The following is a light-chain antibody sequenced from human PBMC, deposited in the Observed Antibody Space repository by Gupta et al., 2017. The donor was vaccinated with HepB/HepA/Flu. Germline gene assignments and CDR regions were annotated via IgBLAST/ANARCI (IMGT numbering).Light chain of an antibody. Sequence: EIQMTQSPSTLSAYVGDRVTITCRASQSVSHWLAWYQQKPGKAPKLLIYWASNLESGVPSRFSGSGSGTEFTLTISSLQPDEFATYYCQQYNSYPTFGGGTKVEIK. J-gene: IGKJ4*01. CDR1: QSVSHW. CDR3: QQYNSYPT. V-gene: IGKV1-5*03. CDR2: WAS.